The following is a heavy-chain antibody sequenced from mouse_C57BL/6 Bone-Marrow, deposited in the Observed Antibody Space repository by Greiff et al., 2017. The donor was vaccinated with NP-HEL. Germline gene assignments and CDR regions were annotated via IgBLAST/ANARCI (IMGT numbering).Heavy chain of an antibody. CDR3: ARGRGNYGDYYAMDY. Sequence: QVQLQQSGAELVKPGASVKLSCKASGYTFTSYWMQWVKQRPGQGLEWIGEIDPSDSYTNYNQKFKGKATLTVDTSSSTAYMQLSSLTSEDSAVYYCARGRGNYGDYYAMDYWGQGTSVTVSS. V-gene: IGHV1-50*01. D-gene: IGHD2-1*01. CDR1: GYTFTSYW. CDR2: IDPSDSYT. J-gene: IGHJ4*01.